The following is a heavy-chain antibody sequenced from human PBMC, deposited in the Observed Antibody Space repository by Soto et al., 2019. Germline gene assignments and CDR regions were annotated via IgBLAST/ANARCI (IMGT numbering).Heavy chain of an antibody. V-gene: IGHV3-11*01. Sequence: QVQLVESGGGLVKPGGSLRLSCVASGFTLSDYYMSWLRQAPGKGLEWVSYISSSGTIDNYADSVKGRFTISRDNAKNSLFLQMNGLRAEDTAVYYCARRTMGNYYYMDVWGKGTTVTVSS. D-gene: IGHD3-10*01. CDR3: ARRTMGNYYYMDV. CDR2: ISSSGTID. CDR1: GFTLSDYY. J-gene: IGHJ6*03.